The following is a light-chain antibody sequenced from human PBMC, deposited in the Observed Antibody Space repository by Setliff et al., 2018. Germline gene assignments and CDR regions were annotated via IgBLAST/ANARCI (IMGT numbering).Light chain of an antibody. CDR3: CSYVTGGTLA. V-gene: IGLV2-14*03. Sequence: QSALAQPASVSGSPGQSITISCSGTSSDVGSYDLVSWYQQHPGKAPKLIIYGVSDRPSGVSSRFSGSKSGNTAYLTISGLQTEDEAEYYCCSYVTGGTLAFGGGTKVTVL. CDR2: GVS. J-gene: IGLJ3*02. CDR1: SSDVGSYDL.